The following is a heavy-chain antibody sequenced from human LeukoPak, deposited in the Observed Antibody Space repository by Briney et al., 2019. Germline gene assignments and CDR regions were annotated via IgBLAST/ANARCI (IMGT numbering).Heavy chain of an antibody. D-gene: IGHD3-10*01. J-gene: IGHJ4*02. CDR3: ATHERTMVRGVATYYFDY. V-gene: IGHV4-4*07. CDR1: GGSISSYY. Sequence: SETLSLTCTVSGGSISSYYWSWLRQPAGKGLEWIGRIYTSGSTNYNPSLKSRVTMSVDTSKNQFSLKLSSVTAGDTAVYYCATHERTMVRGVATYYFDYWGQGTLVTVSS. CDR2: IYTSGST.